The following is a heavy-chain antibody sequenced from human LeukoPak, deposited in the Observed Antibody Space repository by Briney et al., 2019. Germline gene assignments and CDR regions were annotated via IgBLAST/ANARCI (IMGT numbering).Heavy chain of an antibody. V-gene: IGHV3-7*03. J-gene: IGHJ6*03. CDR2: IKEDESEK. Sequence: PGGSLRLSCAASGFTFSNYWMSWVRQAPGNGPEWVANIKEDESEKNYVDSVKGRFTISRDSAKNSLYLQMNSLRAEDTAVYYCARHTLNYYYYMDVWGKGTTVTISS. CDR3: ARHTLNYYYYMDV. CDR1: GFTFSNYW.